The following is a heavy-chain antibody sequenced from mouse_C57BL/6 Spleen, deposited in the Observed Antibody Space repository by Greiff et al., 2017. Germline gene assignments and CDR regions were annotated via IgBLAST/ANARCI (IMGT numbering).Heavy chain of an antibody. CDR2: IDPSDSET. V-gene: IGHV1-52*01. Sequence: QVQLKQPGAELVRPGSSVKLSCKASGYTFTSYWMHWVKQRPIQGLEWIGNIDPSDSETHYNQKFKDKATLTVDKSSSTAYMQLSSLTSEDSAVYYCARGDYPYAMDYWGQGTSVTVSS. D-gene: IGHD2-4*01. J-gene: IGHJ4*01. CDR3: ARGDYPYAMDY. CDR1: GYTFTSYW.